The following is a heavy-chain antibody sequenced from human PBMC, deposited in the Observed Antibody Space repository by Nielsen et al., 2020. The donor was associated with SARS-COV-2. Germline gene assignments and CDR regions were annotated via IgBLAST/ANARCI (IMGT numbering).Heavy chain of an antibody. CDR3: ARLEARVGSSSPTGVNWFDP. CDR1: GYSFTSYW. Sequence: GESLKISCKGSGYSFTSYWISWVRQMPGKGLEWMGRIDPSDSYTNYSPSFQGHVTISADKSISTAYLQWSSLKASDTAMYYCARLEARVGSSSPTGVNWFDPWGQGTLVTVSS. D-gene: IGHD6-6*01. J-gene: IGHJ5*02. CDR2: IDPSDSYT. V-gene: IGHV5-10-1*01.